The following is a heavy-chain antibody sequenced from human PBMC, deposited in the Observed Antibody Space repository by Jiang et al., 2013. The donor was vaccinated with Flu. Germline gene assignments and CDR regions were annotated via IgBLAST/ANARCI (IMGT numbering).Heavy chain of an antibody. CDR1: GYTFTRCA. D-gene: IGHD1-7*01. V-gene: IGHV1-3*01. CDR2: IDAGNGNT. CDR3: AGISGTTPYYYYVMDV. J-gene: IGHJ6*02. Sequence: GAEVKKPGASVKVSCKASGYTFTRCAFHWVRQAPGQRLEWMGWIDAGNGNTKYSQNFQGRVTITRDTSANTAYMELSSLRSEDSAVYYCAGISGTTPYYYYVMDVWGQGTTVTVSS.